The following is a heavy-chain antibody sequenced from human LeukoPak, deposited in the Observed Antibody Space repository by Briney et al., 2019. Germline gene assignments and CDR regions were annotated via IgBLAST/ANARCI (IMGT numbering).Heavy chain of an antibody. CDR2: FDPEDGET. Sequence: GASVKVSCKVSGYTLTELSMHWVRQAPGKGLEWMGGFDPEDGETIYAQKFQGRVTMTEDTSTDTAYMELSSLRSEDTAVYYCATGFRYCSGGSCTPYGMDVWGQGTTVTVS. D-gene: IGHD2-15*01. CDR3: ATGFRYCSGGSCTPYGMDV. V-gene: IGHV1-24*01. CDR1: GYTLTELS. J-gene: IGHJ6*02.